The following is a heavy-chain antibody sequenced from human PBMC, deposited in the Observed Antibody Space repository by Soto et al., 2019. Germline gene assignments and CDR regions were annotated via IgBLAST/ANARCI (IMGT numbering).Heavy chain of an antibody. CDR3: ARARYCSSTSCLSGYYGMDV. CDR2: IYYSGST. Sequence: PSETLCLTCTVSGGSISSYYWSWIRQPPGKGLEWIGYIYYSGSTNYNPSLKSRVTISVDTSKNQFSLKLSSVTAADTAVYYCARARYCSSTSCLSGYYGMDVWGQGTTVTVSS. D-gene: IGHD2-2*01. J-gene: IGHJ6*02. CDR1: GGSISSYY. V-gene: IGHV4-59*01.